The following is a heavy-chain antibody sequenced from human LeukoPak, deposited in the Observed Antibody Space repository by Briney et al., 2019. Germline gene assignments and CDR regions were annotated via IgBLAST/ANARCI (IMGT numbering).Heavy chain of an antibody. CDR2: IYYSGST. V-gene: IGHV4-31*03. CDR3: ARVGVVTGILDY. J-gene: IGHJ4*02. Sequence: SQTLSLTCTVSGGSISSGGYYWSWIRQHPGKGLEWIGYIYYSGSTYYNPSLKSRITISIDTSKNQFSLKLSSVTAADTAVYYCARVGVVTGILDYWGQGTLVTVSS. D-gene: IGHD2-21*02. CDR1: GGSISSGGYY.